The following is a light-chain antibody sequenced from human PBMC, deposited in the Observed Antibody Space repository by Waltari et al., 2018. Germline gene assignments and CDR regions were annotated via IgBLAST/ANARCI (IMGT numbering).Light chain of an antibody. Sequence: DIVMTQSPDSLAASLGERATINCKSSQSVFYNSNNKNYLAWYQQKAGQPPKLLIYWASSRESGVPDRFSGSVSGTDFTLTISSLQAEDVAVYYCQQYYTAPYSFGQGTKLEIK. CDR3: QQYYTAPYS. J-gene: IGKJ2*03. V-gene: IGKV4-1*01. CDR1: QSVFYNSNNKNY. CDR2: WAS.